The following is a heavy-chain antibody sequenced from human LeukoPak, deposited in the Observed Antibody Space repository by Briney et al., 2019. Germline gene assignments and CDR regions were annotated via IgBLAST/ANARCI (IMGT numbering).Heavy chain of an antibody. V-gene: IGHV4-39*07. J-gene: IGHJ6*02. CDR1: GGPISASGYY. Sequence: SDTLSLTCTVSGGPISASGYYWGWVRQPPGKGLEWIGSVFYSGSTFYNPSLKSRVSISVDTSKKQFSLKLTSVTAADTAVYCCARDNCSGGSCFHASYYYGMDVWGQGTTVTVSS. CDR3: ARDNCSGGSCFHASYYYGMDV. D-gene: IGHD2-15*01. CDR2: VFYSGST.